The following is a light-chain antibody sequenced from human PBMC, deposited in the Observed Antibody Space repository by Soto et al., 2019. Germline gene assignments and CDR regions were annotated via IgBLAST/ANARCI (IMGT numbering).Light chain of an antibody. CDR2: WAS. J-gene: IGKJ4*01. V-gene: IGKV4-1*01. CDR1: QSVLYSSDNKNY. CDR3: QQYYSAPPLT. Sequence: DIVMTQSPDSLAVSLGERATINCKSSQSVLYSSDNKNYLALFQQKPGQPPKLLIYWASTRESVVPDRFSGSGSDTDFTLTISSLQAEDVAVYYCQQYYSAPPLTFGGGTKVEIK.